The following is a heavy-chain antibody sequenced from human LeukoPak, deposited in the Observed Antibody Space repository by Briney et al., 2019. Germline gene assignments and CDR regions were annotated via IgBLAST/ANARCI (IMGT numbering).Heavy chain of an antibody. V-gene: IGHV3-20*04. CDR3: AVYYYGSGSQLGPLDY. CDR2: INWNGGST. CDR1: PGYGFTSHW. Sequence: GGSLRLSCVTSPGYGFTSHWMSWVRQAPGKGLEWVSGINWNGGSTGYADSVKGRFTISRDNAKNSLYLQMNSLRAEDTAVYYCAVYYYGSGSQLGPLDYWGQGTLVTVSS. J-gene: IGHJ4*02. D-gene: IGHD3-10*01.